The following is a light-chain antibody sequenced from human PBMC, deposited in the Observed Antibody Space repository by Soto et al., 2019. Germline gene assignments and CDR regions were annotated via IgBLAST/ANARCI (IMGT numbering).Light chain of an antibody. Sequence: IQMTQSPSSVSASVGDRVTITCRASQDIGTWLAWFQQKPGKAPQLLISSTSSLQSGVPSRFSGSGSGTEFTLTITSLQSEDFAVYYCQQYNDWLWTFGQGTKVDIK. J-gene: IGKJ1*01. CDR2: STS. CDR1: QDIGTW. V-gene: IGKV1-12*01. CDR3: QQYNDWLWT.